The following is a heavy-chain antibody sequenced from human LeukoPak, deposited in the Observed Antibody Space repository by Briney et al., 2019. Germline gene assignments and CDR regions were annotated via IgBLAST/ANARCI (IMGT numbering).Heavy chain of an antibody. CDR1: GGSFSGYY. Sequence: SETLSLTCAVYGGSFSGYYWNWIRQPPEKGLEWIGEINHSGSTNYNPSLKSRVTVSVNTPRNHFSLNLSSVTAADTAVYYCARGYRAAQNSSSEFGNAFDIWGQGTMVTVSS. J-gene: IGHJ3*02. D-gene: IGHD6-6*01. CDR3: ARGYRAAQNSSSEFGNAFDI. V-gene: IGHV4-34*01. CDR2: INHSGST.